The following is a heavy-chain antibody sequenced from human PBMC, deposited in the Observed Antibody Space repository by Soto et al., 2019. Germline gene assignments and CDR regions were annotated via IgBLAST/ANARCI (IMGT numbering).Heavy chain of an antibody. CDR1: GGSISSSSYF. J-gene: IGHJ5*02. V-gene: IGHV4-39*02. Sequence: SETLSLTCTVSGGSISSSSYFWAWIRRPPGKGLEWIGSIDFRGTTYTNPSLESRVTISVDTSKNHFSLKLDSVTAADTALYYCSRRAPEGFDPWGRGTLVT. CDR3: SRRAPEGFDP. CDR2: IDFRGTT.